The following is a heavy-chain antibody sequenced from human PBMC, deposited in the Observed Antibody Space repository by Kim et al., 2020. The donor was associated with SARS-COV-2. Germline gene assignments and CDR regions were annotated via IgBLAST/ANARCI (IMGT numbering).Heavy chain of an antibody. V-gene: IGHV3-9*01. CDR3: AKDMDYYYYGMDV. J-gene: IGHJ6*02. Sequence: YADSVKGRFTISRDNAKNSLYLQMNSLRAEDTALYYCAKDMDYYYYGMDVWGQGTTVTVSS.